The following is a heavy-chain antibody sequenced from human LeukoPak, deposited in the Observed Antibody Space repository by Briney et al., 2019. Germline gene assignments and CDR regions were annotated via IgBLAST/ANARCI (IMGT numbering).Heavy chain of an antibody. CDR2: IDPSDSYT. D-gene: IGHD5/OR15-5a*01. CDR3: ARHQSGVYDLYYFDY. CDR1: GYSSTNYW. Sequence: GESLKISCKASGYSSTNYWISWVRQMPGKGLEWMGNIDPSDSYTNYSPSFQGHVTISTDKSISTAYLQWSSLKASDTAMYYCARHQSGVYDLYYFDYRGQGTLVTVSS. J-gene: IGHJ4*02. V-gene: IGHV5-10-1*01.